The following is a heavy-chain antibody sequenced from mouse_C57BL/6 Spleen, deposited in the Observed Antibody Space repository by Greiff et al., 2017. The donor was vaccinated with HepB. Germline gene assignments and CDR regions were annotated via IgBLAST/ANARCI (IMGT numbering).Heavy chain of an antibody. CDR2: IDPSDSYT. D-gene: IGHD1-1*01. Sequence: QVQLQQPGAELVKPGASVKLSCKASGYTFTSYWMQWVKQRPGQGLEWIGEIDPSDSYTNYNQKFKGKATLTVDTSSSTAYMQLSSLTSEDSAVYYCARSDGSPYWGQGTTLTVSS. CDR3: ARSDGSPY. J-gene: IGHJ2*01. V-gene: IGHV1-50*01. CDR1: GYTFTSYW.